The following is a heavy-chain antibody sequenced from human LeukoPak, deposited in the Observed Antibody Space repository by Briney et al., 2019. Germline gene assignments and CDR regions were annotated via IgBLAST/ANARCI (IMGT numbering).Heavy chain of an antibody. CDR2: ISSSDNII. Sequence: PGGSLRLSCAASGFIFSDYYMTWIRQAPGKGLEWVSYISSSDNIIHYADSVKGRFTISRDNAKKSVYLHMSSLRAEDTALYYCARLSAYYYGSYFYYYMDVWGKGTTVTVSS. J-gene: IGHJ6*03. CDR1: GFIFSDYY. CDR3: ARLSAYYYGSYFYYYMDV. D-gene: IGHD3-10*01. V-gene: IGHV3-11*04.